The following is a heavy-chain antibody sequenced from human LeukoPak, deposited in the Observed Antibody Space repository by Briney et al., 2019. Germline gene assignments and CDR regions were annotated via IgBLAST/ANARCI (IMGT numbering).Heavy chain of an antibody. CDR3: ASSSITFGGVIALDAFDI. D-gene: IGHD3-16*02. V-gene: IGHV3-53*01. Sequence: PGGSLRLSCAASGFTFSSYWMHWVRQAPGKGLEWVSVIYSGGSTYYADSVKGRFTISRDNSKNTLYLQMNSLRAEDTAVYYCASSSITFGGVIALDAFDIWGQGTMVTVSS. J-gene: IGHJ3*02. CDR1: GFTFSSYW. CDR2: IYSGGST.